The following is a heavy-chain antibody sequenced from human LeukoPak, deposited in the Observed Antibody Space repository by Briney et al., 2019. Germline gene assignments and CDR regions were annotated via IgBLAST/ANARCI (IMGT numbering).Heavy chain of an antibody. J-gene: IGHJ4*02. Sequence: GGSLRLSCAASGFTFSSYGMHWVRQGPGKGLEWVAVISYDGSHKYYADSVKGRFTISRDNSKNTLFLQMNSLRAEDTALYYCAKDRRSGSFTLDYWGQGTLVSVSS. CDR2: ISYDGSHK. V-gene: IGHV3-30*19. CDR3: AKDRRSGSFTLDY. CDR1: GFTFSSYG. D-gene: IGHD1-26*01.